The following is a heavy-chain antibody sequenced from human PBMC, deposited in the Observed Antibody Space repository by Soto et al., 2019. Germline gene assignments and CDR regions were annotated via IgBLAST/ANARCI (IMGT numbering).Heavy chain of an antibody. Sequence: GWALRLSCAASGFTFSSYSMNCVGQAPGKGLEWVSSIISSSSYIYYADSVKGRLTISRDKAKNSLYLQMKSLRAEPTDVYSCERDQGRSPIWGQGPLVTVSS. V-gene: IGHV3-21*01. D-gene: IGHD3-16*02. CDR3: ERDQGRSPI. CDR1: GFTFSSYS. CDR2: IISSSSYI. J-gene: IGHJ4*02.